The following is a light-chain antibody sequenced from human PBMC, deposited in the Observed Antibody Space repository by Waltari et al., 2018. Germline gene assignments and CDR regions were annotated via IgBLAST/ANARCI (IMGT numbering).Light chain of an antibody. CDR2: ECS. J-gene: IGLJ2*01. Sequence: QSALTQPASVSGSPGQSITISCTGNSSDVGIYNLFSWYQQHPGKAPKLMSYECSKRPSGVSNRFSGSKSGNTASLTISGLQTEDEADYYCCSYAGSSTFGVFGGGTKLTVL. CDR3: CSYAGSSTFGV. CDR1: SSDVGIYNL. V-gene: IGLV2-23*03.